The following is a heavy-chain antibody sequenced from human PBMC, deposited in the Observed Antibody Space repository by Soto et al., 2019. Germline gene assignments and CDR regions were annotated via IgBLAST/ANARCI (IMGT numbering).Heavy chain of an antibody. V-gene: IGHV4-59*08. J-gene: IGHJ3*02. CDR3: ARHVAVAGLDAFDI. CDR1: GGPISSYY. CDR2: IYYSGST. Sequence: SETLSLTCTVSGGPISSYYWSWIRQPPGKGLEWIGYIYYSGSTNYNPSLKSRVTISVDTSKNQFSLKLSSVTAADTAVYYCARHVAVAGLDAFDIWGQGTMVTVSS. D-gene: IGHD6-19*01.